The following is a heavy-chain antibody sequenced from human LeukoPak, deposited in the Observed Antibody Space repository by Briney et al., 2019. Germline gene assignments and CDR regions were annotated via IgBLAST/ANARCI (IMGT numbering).Heavy chain of an antibody. D-gene: IGHD6-19*01. CDR3: TRQIAVAGSEDY. CDR2: IRSKASSYAT. CDR1: GFTFSGSA. J-gene: IGHJ4*02. Sequence: PGGSLRLSRAASGFTFSGSAMHWVRQASGKGLEWVGRIRSKASSYATAYAASVKGRFTISRDDSKNTAYLQMNSLKTEDTAVYYCTRQIAVAGSEDYWGQGTLVTVSS. V-gene: IGHV3-73*01.